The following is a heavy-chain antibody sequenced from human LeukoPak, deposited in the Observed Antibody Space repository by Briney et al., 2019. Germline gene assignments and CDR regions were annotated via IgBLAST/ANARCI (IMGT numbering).Heavy chain of an antibody. J-gene: IGHJ4*02. CDR1: GGSISSSSYY. CDR2: IYYSGST. CDR3: ATPERVGATIDY. D-gene: IGHD1-26*01. Sequence: SETLSLTCTVSGGSISSSSYYWGWIRQPPGKGLEWIGSIYYSGSTYYNPSLKSRVTISVDTSKNQFSLKLSSVNAADTAVYYCATPERVGATIDYWGQGTLVTVSS. V-gene: IGHV4-39*01.